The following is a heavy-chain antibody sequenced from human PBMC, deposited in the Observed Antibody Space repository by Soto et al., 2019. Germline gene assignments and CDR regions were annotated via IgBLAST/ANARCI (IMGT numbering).Heavy chain of an antibody. J-gene: IGHJ4*02. CDR1: GYSFASYW. D-gene: IGHD3-22*01. CDR3: ARQIYDSDTGPNFQYYFES. CDR2: IDPSDSQT. Sequence: GESLKISCKGSGYSFASYWITWVRQKPGKGLEWMGRIDPSDSQTYYSPSFRGHVTISVTKSITTVFLQWSSLRASDTAMYYCARQIYDSDTGPNFQYYFESWGQGTPVTVSS. V-gene: IGHV5-10-1*01.